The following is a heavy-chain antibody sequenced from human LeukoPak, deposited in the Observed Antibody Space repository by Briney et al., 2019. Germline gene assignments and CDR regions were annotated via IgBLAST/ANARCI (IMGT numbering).Heavy chain of an antibody. CDR2: INTYNGNT. V-gene: IGHV1-18*01. CDR1: GYTFTGYG. Sequence: PGASVKVSCKASGYTFTGYGISWVRQAPGQGLEWMGWINTYNGNTDYAQKLQGRVTMTTDTSTSTAYMELRSLRSDDTAVYYCARSGYCSSISCPYRHDYWGQGTLVTVSS. CDR3: ARSGYCSSISCPYRHDY. D-gene: IGHD2-2*01. J-gene: IGHJ4*02.